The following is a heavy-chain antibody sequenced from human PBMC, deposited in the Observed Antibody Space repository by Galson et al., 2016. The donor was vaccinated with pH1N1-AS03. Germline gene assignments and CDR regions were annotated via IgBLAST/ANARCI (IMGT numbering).Heavy chain of an antibody. D-gene: IGHD3-16*02. Sequence: LSLTCAVSGYSIRSGYYLGWVRQPPGKGLEWMGTFSRGGITSYNPSLKSRITISVDTSKNHLALKLTSVSAADTAVYYCGSYRGVSFFDSWGQGILVTVSS. V-gene: IGHV4-38-2*01. CDR3: GSYRGVSFFDS. CDR1: GYSIRSGYY. CDR2: FSRGGIT. J-gene: IGHJ4*02.